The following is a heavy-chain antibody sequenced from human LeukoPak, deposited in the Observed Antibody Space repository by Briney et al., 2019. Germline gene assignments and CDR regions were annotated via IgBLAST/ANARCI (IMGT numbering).Heavy chain of an antibody. J-gene: IGHJ4*02. CDR2: ISGSGSTI. CDR1: GFTFSSYE. D-gene: IGHD3-10*01. V-gene: IGHV3-48*03. CDR3: ARLLGDY. Sequence: PGGSLRLSCAASGFTFSSYEMNWVRQAPGRGPEWASYISGSGSTIYYADSVKGRFTISRDNAKKSLNLQMKSLRAEDTGVYYCARLLGDYWGQGTLVTVSS.